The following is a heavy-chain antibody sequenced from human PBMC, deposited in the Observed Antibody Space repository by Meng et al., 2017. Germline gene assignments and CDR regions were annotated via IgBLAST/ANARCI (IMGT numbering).Heavy chain of an antibody. CDR2: INHSGST. D-gene: IGHD2/OR15-2a*01. J-gene: IGHJ4*02. Sequence: QAQLQQWGAGLLKPSETLSLTCAVYGGSFSGYYWSWIRQPPGKGLEWIGEINHSGSTNYNPSLKSRVTISVDTSKNQFSLKLSSVTAADTAVYYCARVGSFLRDYWGQGTLVTVSS. CDR1: GGSFSGYY. CDR3: ARVGSFLRDY. V-gene: IGHV4-34*01.